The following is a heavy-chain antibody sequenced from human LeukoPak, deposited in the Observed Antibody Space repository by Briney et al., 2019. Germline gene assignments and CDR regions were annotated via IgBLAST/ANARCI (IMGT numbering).Heavy chain of an antibody. CDR3: ARGERWLQFPNWFDP. Sequence: SETLSLTCTVSGGSISSYYWSWIRQPAGKGLEWIGRIYTSGSTNYNPSLKSRVTISVDTSKNQFSLKLSSVTAADTAVYYCARGERWLQFPNWFDPWGQGTLVTVSS. J-gene: IGHJ5*02. CDR2: IYTSGST. V-gene: IGHV4-4*07. D-gene: IGHD5-12*01. CDR1: GGSISSYY.